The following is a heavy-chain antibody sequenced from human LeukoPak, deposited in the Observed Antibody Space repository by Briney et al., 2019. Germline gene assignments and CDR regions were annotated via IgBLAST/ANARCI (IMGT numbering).Heavy chain of an antibody. CDR1: GFTFDDYA. CDR2: ISWNSGSI. Sequence: GRSLRLSCAASGFTFDDYAMHWVRQAPGKGLEWVSGISWNSGSIGYADSVKGRFTISRDNAKNSLYLQMNSLRAEDTALYYCAKGQRTTSYYFDYWGQGTLVTVSS. CDR3: AKGQRTTSYYFDY. V-gene: IGHV3-9*01. D-gene: IGHD1-14*01. J-gene: IGHJ4*02.